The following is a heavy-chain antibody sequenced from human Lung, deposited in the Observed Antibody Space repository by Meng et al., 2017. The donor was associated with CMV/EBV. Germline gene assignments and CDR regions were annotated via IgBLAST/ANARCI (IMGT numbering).Heavy chain of an antibody. CDR2: IYHSGST. J-gene: IGHJ4*02. CDR1: GGSISSSNW. V-gene: IGHV4-4*02. CDR3: ARVVTALWGYYFDY. Sequence: VHLEGSGPGLVKPSGTLSLTCAGSGGSISSSNWWSWVRQPPGKGLEWIGEIYHSGSTNYNPSLKSRVTISVDKSKNQFSLKLSSVTAADTAVYYCARVVTALWGYYFDYWGQGTLVTVSS. D-gene: IGHD2-21*02.